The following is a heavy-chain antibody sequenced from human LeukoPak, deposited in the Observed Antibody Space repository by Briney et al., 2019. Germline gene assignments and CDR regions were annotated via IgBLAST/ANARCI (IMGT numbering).Heavy chain of an antibody. CDR3: ARDLRYGSGSYYWFDP. CDR2: IYYSGST. CDR1: GGSISSYY. J-gene: IGHJ5*02. Sequence: SETLSLTCTVSGGSISSYYWSWIRQPSGKGLEWIGYIYYSGSTNYNPSLKSRVTISVDTSKNQFSLKLSSVTAADTAVYYCARDLRYGSGSYYWFDPWGQGTLVTVSS. D-gene: IGHD3-10*01. V-gene: IGHV4-59*01.